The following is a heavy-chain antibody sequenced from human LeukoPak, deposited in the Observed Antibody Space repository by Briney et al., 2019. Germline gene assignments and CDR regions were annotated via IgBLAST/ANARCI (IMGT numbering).Heavy chain of an antibody. D-gene: IGHD2-15*01. CDR1: GFTFDDYA. CDR2: ISWNSGSI. Sequence: PGGSLRLSCAVSGFTFDDYAMHWVRQVPGKGLEWVSGISWNSGSIGYADSVKGLFTISRDNAKNSMYLQMNSLRAEDTALYYCAKGAGYCSGANCSSGYYYYMDVWGKGTSVTISS. J-gene: IGHJ6*03. CDR3: AKGAGYCSGANCSSGYYYYMDV. V-gene: IGHV3-9*01.